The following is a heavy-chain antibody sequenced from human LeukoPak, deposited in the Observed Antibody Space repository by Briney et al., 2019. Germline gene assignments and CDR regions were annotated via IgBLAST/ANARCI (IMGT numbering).Heavy chain of an antibody. V-gene: IGHV7-4-1*02. Sequence: ASVKVSCKASGYTFISYVMTWVRQAPGQGLEWMGWINTNTGNPTYAQGFTGRFVFSLDTSFSTAYLQISSLKAEDTAVYYCASSIAVAGTGFDYWGQGTLVTVSS. CDR1: GYTFISYV. J-gene: IGHJ4*02. CDR3: ASSIAVAGTGFDY. D-gene: IGHD6-19*01. CDR2: INTNTGNP.